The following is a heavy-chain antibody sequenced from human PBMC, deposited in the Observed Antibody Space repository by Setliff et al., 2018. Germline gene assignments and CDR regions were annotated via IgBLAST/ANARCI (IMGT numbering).Heavy chain of an antibody. Sequence: NPSETLSLTCTVSGDSISSYYWSWIRQPAGKGLEWIGRIYTIGSPNYNPSLKSRVTMSLDTSNNLFSLNLRSVTAADTAVYYCAREGIADTPLVPYCFDYWGQGTLVTVSS. CDR1: GDSISSYY. V-gene: IGHV4-4*07. D-gene: IGHD5-18*01. CDR3: AREGIADTPLVPYCFDY. J-gene: IGHJ4*02. CDR2: IYTIGSP.